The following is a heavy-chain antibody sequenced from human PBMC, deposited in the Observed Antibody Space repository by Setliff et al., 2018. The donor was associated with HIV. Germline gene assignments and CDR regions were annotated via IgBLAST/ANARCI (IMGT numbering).Heavy chain of an antibody. CDR2: IYSTGST. V-gene: IGHV4-61*09. J-gene: IGHJ2*01. CDR1: GGSIRSGSYY. CDR3: ARAAYSGTYVWEPATDL. Sequence: SETLSLTCSVSGGSIRSGSYYWSWIRQPAGRGLEWIGHIYSTGSTRYNPSLESRLTILVDTSRNQFSLKLNSVTAADTAVYYCARAAYSGTYVWEPATDLWGRGTLVTVSS. D-gene: IGHD1-26*01.